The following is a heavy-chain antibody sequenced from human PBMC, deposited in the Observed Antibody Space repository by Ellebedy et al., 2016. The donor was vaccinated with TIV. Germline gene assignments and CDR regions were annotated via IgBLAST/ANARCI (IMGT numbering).Heavy chain of an antibody. Sequence: PGGSLRLSCAASGFTFSSYGMHWVRQAPGKGLEWVAVISYDGSNKYYADSVKGRFTISRDNSKNTLYLQMDSLRAEDTAVYYCAKDREWLAWARGMDVWGQGTTVTVSS. CDR1: GFTFSSYG. CDR2: ISYDGSNK. V-gene: IGHV3-30*18. CDR3: AKDREWLAWARGMDV. J-gene: IGHJ6*02. D-gene: IGHD6-19*01.